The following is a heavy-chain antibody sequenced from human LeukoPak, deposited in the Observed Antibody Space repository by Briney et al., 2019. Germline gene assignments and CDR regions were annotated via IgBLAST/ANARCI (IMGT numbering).Heavy chain of an antibody. D-gene: IGHD1-26*01. CDR1: GFTFSSYW. Sequence: GGSLRLSCAASGFTFSSYWMSWVRQAPGKGLEWVANIKQDGSEKYYVDSVKGRFTISRDNAKNSLYLQMSSLRAEDTAVYYCARDPGFGARVYYFDYWGQGTLVTVSS. CDR2: IKQDGSEK. CDR3: ARDPGFGARVYYFDY. J-gene: IGHJ4*02. V-gene: IGHV3-7*04.